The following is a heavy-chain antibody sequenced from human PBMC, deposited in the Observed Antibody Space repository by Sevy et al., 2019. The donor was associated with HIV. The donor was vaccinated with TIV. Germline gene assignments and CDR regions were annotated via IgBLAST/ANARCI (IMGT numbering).Heavy chain of an antibody. CDR2: FAPEDGET. V-gene: IGHV1-24*01. D-gene: IGHD3-22*01. J-gene: IGHJ4*02. CDR1: GYTLTELS. Sequence: TSVKVSCKVSGYTLTELSMHWVRQAPGKRLEWMGSFAPEDGETICAQKFQGRVTMTEDTSADTDYMELSSLRSEDTAVYFCATIKDYYDSSGCPFDYWGQGTLVTVSS. CDR3: ATIKDYYDSSGCPFDY.